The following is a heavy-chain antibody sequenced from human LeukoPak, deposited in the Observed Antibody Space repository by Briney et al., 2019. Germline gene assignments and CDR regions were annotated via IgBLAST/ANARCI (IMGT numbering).Heavy chain of an antibody. CDR1: GSTFSSYA. Sequence: GGSLRLSCAASGSTFSSYAMSWVRQAPGKGLEWVSAISGSGGSTYYADSVKGRFTISRDNSKNTLYLQMNSLRAEDTAVYYCAYLTSGWYYFDYWGQGTLVTVSS. V-gene: IGHV3-23*01. D-gene: IGHD6-19*01. CDR2: ISGSGGST. CDR3: AYLTSGWYYFDY. J-gene: IGHJ4*02.